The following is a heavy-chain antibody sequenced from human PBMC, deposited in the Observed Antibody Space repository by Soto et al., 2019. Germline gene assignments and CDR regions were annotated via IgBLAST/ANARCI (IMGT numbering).Heavy chain of an antibody. V-gene: IGHV1-2*02. CDR3: ASPTYDSSGYSTPYYYCYGMEF. J-gene: IGHJ6*01. D-gene: IGHD3-22*01. Sequence: ASVKVSCKASGYTFTGYYIHWVRQAPLQVLEWMVCINPNSGGTKYAQKFQGRVTMTRDASISTAYMELSRLRAEDTAVYYCASPTYDSSGYSTPYYYCYGMEFWGQGTTVTVSS. CDR2: INPNSGGT. CDR1: GYTFTGYY.